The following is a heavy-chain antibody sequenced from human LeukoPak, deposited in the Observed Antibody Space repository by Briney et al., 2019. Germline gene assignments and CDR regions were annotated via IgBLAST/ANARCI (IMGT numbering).Heavy chain of an antibody. D-gene: IGHD3-22*01. CDR1: GGTFSGYA. CDR3: AGASYYYDSSGYAY. Sequence: GASVKVSCKASGGTFSGYAISWVRQAPGQGLEWMGGIIPIFGTANYAQKFQGRVTITADESTSTAYMELSSLRSEDTAVYYCAGASYYYDSSGYAYWGQGTLVTVSS. J-gene: IGHJ4*02. CDR2: IIPIFGTA. V-gene: IGHV1-69*13.